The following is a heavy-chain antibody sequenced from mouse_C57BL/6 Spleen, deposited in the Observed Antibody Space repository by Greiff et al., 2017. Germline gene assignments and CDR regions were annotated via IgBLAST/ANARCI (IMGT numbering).Heavy chain of an antibody. CDR1: GFTFTDSY. J-gene: IGHJ4*01. D-gene: IGHD3-3*01. CDR2: IRNKANGYTT. V-gene: IGHV7-3*01. CDR3: ARYRDWPNYAMDY. Sequence: EVKVVESGGGLVQPGGSLSLSCAASGFTFTDSYMSWVRQPPGKALEWLGFIRNKANGYTTEYSASVKGRFTISRDNSQSILYLQMNALRAEDSAIYYCARYRDWPNYAMDYWGQGTSVTVSS.